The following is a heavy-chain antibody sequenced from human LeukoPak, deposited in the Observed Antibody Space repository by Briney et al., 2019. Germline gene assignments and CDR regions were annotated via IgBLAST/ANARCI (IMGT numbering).Heavy chain of an antibody. D-gene: IGHD2-15*01. J-gene: IGHJ3*02. V-gene: IGHV4-31*03. CDR3: ASTFSGSSFRDVFDI. CDR2: IRDSGTT. CDR1: GGSISSGGLY. Sequence: PSETLSLTCTVSGGSISSGGLYWSWIRQHPGKGLEWIGYIRDSGTTYYNPSLKRRVTISLDTSKNPFSLKLSSVTAADTAVYYCASTFSGSSFRDVFDIWGPGTMVTVSS.